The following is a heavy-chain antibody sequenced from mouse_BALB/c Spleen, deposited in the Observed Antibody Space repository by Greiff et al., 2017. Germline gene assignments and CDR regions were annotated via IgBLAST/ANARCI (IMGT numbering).Heavy chain of an antibody. Sequence: EVQLQQSGTVLARPGASVKMSCKASGYTFTSYWMHWVKQRPGQGLEWIGAIYPGNSDTSYNQKFKGKAKLTAVTSTSTAYMELSSLTNEDSAVYYCTRMGLYYDYDRSRSLYFDVWGAGTTVTVSS. J-gene: IGHJ1*01. D-gene: IGHD2-4*01. CDR2: IYPGNSDT. V-gene: IGHV1-5*01. CDR3: TRMGLYYDYDRSRSLYFDV. CDR1: GYTFTSYW.